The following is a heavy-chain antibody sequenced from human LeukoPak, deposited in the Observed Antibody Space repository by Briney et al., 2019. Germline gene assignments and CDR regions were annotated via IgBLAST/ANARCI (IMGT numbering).Heavy chain of an antibody. J-gene: IGHJ5*02. V-gene: IGHV4-59*01. D-gene: IGHD6-13*01. Sequence: SETLSLTCTVSGGSISSYYWSWIRQPPGKGLEWIGYIYYSGSTNYNPSLKSRVTISVDTSKNQFSLKLSSVTAADTAVYYCARGLAAAGTIAGFDPWGQGTLVTVSS. CDR3: ARGLAAAGTIAGFDP. CDR2: IYYSGST. CDR1: GGSISSYY.